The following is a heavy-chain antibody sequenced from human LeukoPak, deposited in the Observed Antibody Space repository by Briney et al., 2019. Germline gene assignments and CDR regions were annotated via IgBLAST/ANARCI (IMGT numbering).Heavy chain of an antibody. CDR1: GFTFSSYG. V-gene: IGHV3-30*18. J-gene: IGHJ6*03. D-gene: IGHD3-3*01. Sequence: GGSLRLSCAASGFTFSSYGMHWVRQAPGKGLEWVAVISYDGSNKYYADSVKGRFTISRDNSKNTLYLQMNSLRAEDTAVYYCAKDEGLVDDFWSRDMDVWGKGTTVTVCS. CDR3: AKDEGLVDDFWSRDMDV. CDR2: ISYDGSNK.